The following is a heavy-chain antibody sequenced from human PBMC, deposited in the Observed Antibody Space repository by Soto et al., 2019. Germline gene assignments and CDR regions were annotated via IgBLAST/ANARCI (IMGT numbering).Heavy chain of an antibody. CDR2: IKSKTDGGTT. D-gene: IGHD3-10*01. Sequence: EVQLVESGGGLVKPGGSLRLSCAASGFTFSNAWMSWVRQAPGKGLEWVGRIKSKTDGGTTDYAAPVKGRFTISRDDSKNTLYLQMNSLKTEDTAVYYCTARRLLWFRELLYSAHDYWGQGTLVTVSS. CDR1: GFTFSNAW. J-gene: IGHJ4*02. V-gene: IGHV3-15*01. CDR3: TARRLLWFRELLYSAHDY.